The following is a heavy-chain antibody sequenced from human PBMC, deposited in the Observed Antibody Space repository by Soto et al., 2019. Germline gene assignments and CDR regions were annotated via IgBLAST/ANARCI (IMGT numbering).Heavy chain of an antibody. D-gene: IGHD3-10*01. V-gene: IGHV1-69*12. CDR3: ARGGLLWFGDPHWFDP. Sequence: QVQLVQSGAEVKKPGSSVKVSCKASGGTFSSYAISWVRQAPGQGLEWMGVIIPIFGTANYAQKFQGRVTITADESTSTAYMELSSMRSEDTAVYYCARGGLLWFGDPHWFDPWGKGTLVTVSS. J-gene: IGHJ5*02. CDR1: GGTFSSYA. CDR2: IIPIFGTA.